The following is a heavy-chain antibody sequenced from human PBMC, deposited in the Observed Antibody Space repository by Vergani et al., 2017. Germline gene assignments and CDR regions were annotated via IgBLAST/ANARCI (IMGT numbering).Heavy chain of an antibody. V-gene: IGHV3-30*02. CDR3: AKHFRGWGIDY. CDR1: GFTLSNYD. Sequence: QVQLVESGGGVVQRGWSLRLSCATSGFTLSNYDIQWIRQGPGKGLEFVAFIQFIGSNQYYADSVKGRFTLSRDFSKNTLYLQMNSMRADDTATYYCAKHFRGWGIDYWGQGTQVIVSS. D-gene: IGHD3-16*01. J-gene: IGHJ4*02. CDR2: IQFIGSNQ.